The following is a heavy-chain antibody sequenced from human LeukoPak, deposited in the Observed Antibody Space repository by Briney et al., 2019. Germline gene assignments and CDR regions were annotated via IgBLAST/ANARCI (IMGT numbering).Heavy chain of an antibody. Sequence: GGSLRLSCAASGFTFSSYSMNWVRQAPGKGLEWVSSISSSSTYIYYADSVKGRFTISRDNSKNTLYLQMDSLRAEDTAVYYCARDRAWNYFDYWGQGTLVTVSS. CDR1: GFTFSSYS. CDR2: ISSSSTYI. D-gene: IGHD3-3*01. V-gene: IGHV3-21*01. J-gene: IGHJ4*02. CDR3: ARDRAWNYFDY.